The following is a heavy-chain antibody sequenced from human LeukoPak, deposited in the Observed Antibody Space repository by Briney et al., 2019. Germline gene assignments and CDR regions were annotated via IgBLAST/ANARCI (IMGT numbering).Heavy chain of an antibody. J-gene: IGHJ4*02. D-gene: IGHD3-22*01. CDR2: IGGSGGGT. Sequence: GGSLRLSCAVSGITLSNYGMSWVRQAPGKGLEWVAGIGGSGGGTNYADSVKGRFIISRDNAKNTLYLQMSSLRVEDTAVYFCAKRGVVIRVILVGFHKEAYYFDSWGQGALVTVSS. V-gene: IGHV3-23*01. CDR3: AKRGVVIRVILVGFHKEAYYFDS. CDR1: GITLSNYG.